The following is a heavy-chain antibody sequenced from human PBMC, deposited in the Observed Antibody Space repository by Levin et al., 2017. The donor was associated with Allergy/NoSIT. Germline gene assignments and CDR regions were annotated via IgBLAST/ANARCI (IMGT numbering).Heavy chain of an antibody. CDR1: GFTVSSNY. Sequence: GESLKISCAASGFTVSSNYMSWVRQAPGKGLEWVSVIYSGGSTYYADSVKGRFTISRDNSKNTLYLQMNSLRAEDTAVYYCAREGREGYYFDYWGQGTLVTVSS. CDR3: AREGREGYYFDY. V-gene: IGHV3-53*01. J-gene: IGHJ4*02. CDR2: IYSGGST.